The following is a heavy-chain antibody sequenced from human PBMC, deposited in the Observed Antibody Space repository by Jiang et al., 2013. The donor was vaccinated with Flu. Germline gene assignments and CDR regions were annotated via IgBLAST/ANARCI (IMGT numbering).Heavy chain of an antibody. CDR1: GYTFTDYY. J-gene: IGHJ4*02. CDR2: ITPNDGDT. CDR3: ARGMAMIVVDYRY. D-gene: IGHD3-22*01. Sequence: EVKKSGASVRVSCKASGYTFTDYYIHWIRQAPGQGLEWMGWITPNDGDTSYAQKFQGRVTMTRDRSINTAYMELNSLRSDDTAVYYCARGMAMIVVDYRYWGQGTLVTVSS. V-gene: IGHV1-2*02.